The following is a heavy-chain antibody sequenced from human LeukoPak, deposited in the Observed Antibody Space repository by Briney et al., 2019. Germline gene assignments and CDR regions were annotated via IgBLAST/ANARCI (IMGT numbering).Heavy chain of an antibody. CDR3: GKDRLTVFYYFDY. D-gene: IGHD3-9*01. CDR2: ISYDGSNK. V-gene: IGHV3-30*18. J-gene: IGHJ4*02. CDR1: GFTFSSYC. Sequence: GGSLRLSCAASGFTFSSYCMNWVRQAPGKGLEWVAVISYDGSNKYYADSVKGRFTISRDNSKNTLYLQMNSLGDEDAAVYYCGKDRLTVFYYFDYWGQGTMVSVCS.